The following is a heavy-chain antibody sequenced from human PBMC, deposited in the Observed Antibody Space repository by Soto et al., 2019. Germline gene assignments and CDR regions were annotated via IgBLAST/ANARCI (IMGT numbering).Heavy chain of an antibody. J-gene: IGHJ4*02. CDR3: AKPVYGSGSPDY. CDR2: IAESGSST. Sequence: GGSLRLSCAASGGTFISYAMSWVRQAPGQGLEWVSGIAESGSSTYYADSVKGRFTISRDNSGNTLYLQMNNLRAEDTAIYYCAKPVYGSGSPDYWGQGTLVTVSS. V-gene: IGHV3-23*01. CDR1: GGTFISYA. D-gene: IGHD3-10*01.